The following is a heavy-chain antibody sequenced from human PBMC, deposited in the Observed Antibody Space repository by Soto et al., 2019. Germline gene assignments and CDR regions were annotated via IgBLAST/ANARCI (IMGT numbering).Heavy chain of an antibody. CDR2: SNHRGST. Sequence: SETLSLTCAVYCGSFSGYYLIWMRQPPGKGLEWIGESNHRGSTNYHPSLKSRVPISVDTSKNQFSLKLSSVTAADTAVYYCASQAAAGTLSPRSYFDYWGQGTLVTVSS. CDR3: ASQAAAGTLSPRSYFDY. V-gene: IGHV4-34*01. D-gene: IGHD6-13*01. J-gene: IGHJ4*02. CDR1: CGSFSGYY.